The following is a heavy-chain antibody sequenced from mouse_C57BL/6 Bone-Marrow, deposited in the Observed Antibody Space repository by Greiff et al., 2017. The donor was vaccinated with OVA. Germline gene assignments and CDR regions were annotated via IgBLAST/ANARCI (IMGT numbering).Heavy chain of an antibody. V-gene: IGHV14-4*01. CDR3: TPFITHVY. CDR2: IDPENGDT. J-gene: IGHJ2*01. Sequence: EVQGVESGAELVRPGASVKLSCTASGFNIKDDYMHWVKQRPEQGLEWIGWIDPENGDTEYASKFQGKATITADTSSNTAYLQLSSLTSEDTAVYYCTPFITHVYWGQGTTLTVSS. D-gene: IGHD1-1*01. CDR1: GFNIKDDY.